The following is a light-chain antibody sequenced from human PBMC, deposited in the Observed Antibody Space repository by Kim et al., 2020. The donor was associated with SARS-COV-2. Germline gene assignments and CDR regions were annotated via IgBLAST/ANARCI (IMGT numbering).Light chain of an antibody. Sequence: LSPGERATLSCRASQSVSSSYLAWYQQKPGQAPRLLIYGASSRATGIPDRFSGSGSGTDFTLTISRLEPEDFAVYYCQQYGSSLRFGGGTKVDIK. CDR2: GAS. V-gene: IGKV3-20*01. CDR1: QSVSSSY. J-gene: IGKJ4*01. CDR3: QQYGSSLR.